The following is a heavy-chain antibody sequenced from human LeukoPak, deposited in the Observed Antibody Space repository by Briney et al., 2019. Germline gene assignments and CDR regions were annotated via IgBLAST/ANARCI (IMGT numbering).Heavy chain of an antibody. CDR3: AREGRSSTSGY. CDR2: ISSSGST. D-gene: IGHD2-2*01. V-gene: IGHV4-4*07. CDR1: AGSISSYY. Sequence: PSETLSLTCTVSAGSISSYYWTWIRQPAGKGLEWIGRISSSGSTNYNPSLKSRVTMSVDASKNQFSLKLTSVTAADTAVYYCAREGRSSTSGYWGQGTLVSVSS. J-gene: IGHJ4*02.